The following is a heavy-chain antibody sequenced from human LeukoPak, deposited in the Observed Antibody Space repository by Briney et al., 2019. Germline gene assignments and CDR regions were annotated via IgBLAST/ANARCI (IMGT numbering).Heavy chain of an antibody. J-gene: IGHJ3*02. CDR3: ARADCSGGSCYAFDI. CDR2: IYYSGST. Sequence: PSETLSLTCTVSGGSVSSGSYYWSWIRQSPGKGLGWIGYIYYSGSTNYNPSLKSRVTMSVDTSMNQFSLKLSSVTAADTAVYYCARADCSGGSCYAFDIWGQGTMVTVSS. CDR1: GGSVSSGSYY. D-gene: IGHD2-15*01. V-gene: IGHV4-61*01.